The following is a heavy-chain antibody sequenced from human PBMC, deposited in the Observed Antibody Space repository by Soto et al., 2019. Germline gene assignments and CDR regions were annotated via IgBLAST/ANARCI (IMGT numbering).Heavy chain of an antibody. CDR3: ARSLWIFGVARTASYGMDV. CDR2: IYSGGST. Sequence: HPGGSLRLSCAASGFTVSSNYMSWVRQAPGKGLEWVSVIYSGGSTYYADSVKGRFTISRDNSKNTLYLQMNSLRAEDTAVYYCARSLWIFGVARTASYGMDVWGQGTTVTVSS. CDR1: GFTVSSNY. J-gene: IGHJ6*02. V-gene: IGHV3-53*01. D-gene: IGHD3-3*01.